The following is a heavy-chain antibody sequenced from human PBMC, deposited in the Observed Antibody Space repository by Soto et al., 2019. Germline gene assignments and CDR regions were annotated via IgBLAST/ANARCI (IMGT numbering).Heavy chain of an antibody. Sequence: SVKVSCKASGGTFSSYAISWVRQAPGPGLEWMGGIIPIFGTANYAQKFQGRVTITADESTSTAYMELSSLRSEDTAVYYCARKYSGSDYGMDVWGQGTTVTVSS. J-gene: IGHJ6*02. D-gene: IGHD1-26*01. CDR2: IIPIFGTA. CDR1: GGTFSSYA. CDR3: ARKYSGSDYGMDV. V-gene: IGHV1-69*13.